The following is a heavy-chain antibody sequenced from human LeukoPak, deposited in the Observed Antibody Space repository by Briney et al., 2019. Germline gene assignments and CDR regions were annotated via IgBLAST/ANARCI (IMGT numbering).Heavy chain of an antibody. CDR1: GGYISTSNYY. J-gene: IGHJ4*02. Sequence: SETLSLTRTVSGGYISTSNYYWGWIRQSPGKGLEWIGNIYYSGSTYYNPSLKSRVSLFIDTSMNQFSLKVNSLTVADTAVYYCARFFYYGASRPPFWGQGTLVAVSS. D-gene: IGHD4/OR15-4a*01. CDR2: IYYSGST. V-gene: IGHV4-39*01. CDR3: ARFFYYGASRPPF.